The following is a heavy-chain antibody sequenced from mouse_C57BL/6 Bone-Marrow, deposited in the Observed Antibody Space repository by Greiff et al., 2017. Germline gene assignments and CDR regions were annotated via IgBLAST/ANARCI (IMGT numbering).Heavy chain of an antibody. J-gene: IGHJ2*01. CDR1: GFSLTSYA. D-gene: IGHD2-3*01. V-gene: IGHV2-9-1*01. CDR3: ARASYDGYLYYFDY. CDR2: IWTGGGT. Sequence: VNVVESGPGLVAPSQSLSITCTVSGFSLTSYAISWVRQPPGKGLEWLGVIWTGGGTNYNSALKSRLSISKDNSKSQVFLKMNSLQTDDTARYYCARASYDGYLYYFDYWGQGTTLTVSS.